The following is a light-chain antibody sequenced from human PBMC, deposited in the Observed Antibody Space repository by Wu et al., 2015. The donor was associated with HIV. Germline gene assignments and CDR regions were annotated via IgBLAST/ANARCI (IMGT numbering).Light chain of an antibody. Sequence: PGTRATLYCRASQSVSSDYLAWYQQKPGQAPRLLLFGASSRATGIPDRFSGSGSGTDFTLTISRLEPEDFAVYYCQQYGTSPYTFGQGTKLEI. CDR1: QSVSSDY. CDR3: QQYGTSPYT. V-gene: IGKV3-20*01. J-gene: IGKJ2*01. CDR2: GAS.